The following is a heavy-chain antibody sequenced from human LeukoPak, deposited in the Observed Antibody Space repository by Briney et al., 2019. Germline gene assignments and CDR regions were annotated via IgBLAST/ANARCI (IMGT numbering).Heavy chain of an antibody. V-gene: IGHV4-4*07. CDR3: ARDLSYCSSTRCYAPYYFDY. CDR2: IYTSGST. Sequence: SETLSLTCSVSGGPVGSYYWSWIRQPAGKGLEWIGRIYTSGSTNYNPSLRSRATISVDKSKSQFSLKLTSVTAADTAVYYCARDLSYCSSTRCYAPYYFDYWGQGTLVTVSS. D-gene: IGHD2-2*01. CDR1: GGPVGSYY. J-gene: IGHJ4*02.